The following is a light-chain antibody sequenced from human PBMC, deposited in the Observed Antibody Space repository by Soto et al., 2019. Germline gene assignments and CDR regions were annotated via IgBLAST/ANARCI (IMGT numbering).Light chain of an antibody. CDR2: SNN. J-gene: IGLJ1*01. V-gene: IGLV1-44*01. Sequence: QSVLTQPPSASGTPGQRVTISCSGSRSNIGSNPVNWYQQLPGTAPKLLIDSNNQRPSGVPDRFSGSRSGTSASLAIGGLQYEDEADYYCSAWDDSLYGRVFGTGTKVTVL. CDR1: RSNIGSNP. CDR3: SAWDDSLYGRV.